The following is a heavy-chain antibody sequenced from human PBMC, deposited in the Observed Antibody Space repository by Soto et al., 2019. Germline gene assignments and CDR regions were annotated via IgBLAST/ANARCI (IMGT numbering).Heavy chain of an antibody. CDR2: ISSSGGST. V-gene: IGHV3-23*01. CDR1: GVNFARYG. J-gene: IGHJ4*02. Sequence: GVSLRLRRAAAGVNFARYGRRRVRQAPGKGLEWVSAISSSGGSTYYGDSVKGRFTISRDNSKNTLYLQMNSLRAEDTAVYYCAKAYSSSFYYFDYWGQGTLVTVSS. D-gene: IGHD6-6*01. CDR3: AKAYSSSFYYFDY.